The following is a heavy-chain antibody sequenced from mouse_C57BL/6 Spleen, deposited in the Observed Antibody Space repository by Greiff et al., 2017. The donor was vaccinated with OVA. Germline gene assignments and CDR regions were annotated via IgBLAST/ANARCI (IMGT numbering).Heavy chain of an antibody. J-gene: IGHJ4*01. CDR2: INPSNGGT. D-gene: IGHD2-5*01. CDR3: ARSYSNYVNYYAMDY. CDR1: GYTFTSYW. V-gene: IGHV1-53*01. Sequence: LQLHQPGTELVKPGASVKLSCKASGYTFTSYWMHWVKQRPGQGLEWIGNINPSNGGTNYNEKFKSKATLTVDKSSSTAYMQLSSLTSEDSAVYYCARSYSNYVNYYAMDYWGQGASVTVSS.